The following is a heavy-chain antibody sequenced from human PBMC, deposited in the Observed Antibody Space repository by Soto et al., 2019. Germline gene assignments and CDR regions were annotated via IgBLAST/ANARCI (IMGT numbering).Heavy chain of an antibody. CDR3: ARDKGYGMDV. CDR1: VFTFSSYG. V-gene: IGHV3-74*01. J-gene: IGHJ6*02. CDR2: INSDGSST. Sequence: PGGSLRLSCAASVFTFSSYGMHWVRQAPGKGLVCVSRINSDGSSTSYAAYVKGRFTITRDNAKNTLYLQMNSLRAEATAVYYCARDKGYGMDVWAQGTTVTVSS.